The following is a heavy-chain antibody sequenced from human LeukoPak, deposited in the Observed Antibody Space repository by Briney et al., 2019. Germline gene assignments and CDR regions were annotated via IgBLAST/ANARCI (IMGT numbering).Heavy chain of an antibody. CDR3: ARENWTLGYFDY. CDR1: GFTFSSYG. V-gene: IGHV3-30*02. J-gene: IGHJ4*02. Sequence: PGGSQRLSCAASGFTFSSYGMHWVRQAPGKGLEWVAFIRYDGSNKYYADSVKGRFTISRDNSKNTLYLQMNSLRAEDTAVYYCARENWTLGYFDYWGQGTLVTVSS. CDR2: IRYDGSNK. D-gene: IGHD1-1*01.